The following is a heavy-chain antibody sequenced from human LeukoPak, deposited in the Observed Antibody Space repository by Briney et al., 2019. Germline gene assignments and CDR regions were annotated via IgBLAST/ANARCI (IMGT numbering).Heavy chain of an antibody. V-gene: IGHV3-30*09. CDR1: GFTFSSYV. J-gene: IGHJ4*02. CDR2: ISYDGSNE. D-gene: IGHD5-18*01. Sequence: GGSLRLSCAASGFTFSSYVMHWVRQAPGKGLEWVAIISYDGSNEYYADSVKGRFAISRDNSKNTLYLQMNSLRAEDTAVYYCARRASTERGHSYGLDYWGQGTLVTVSS. CDR3: ARRASTERGHSYGLDY.